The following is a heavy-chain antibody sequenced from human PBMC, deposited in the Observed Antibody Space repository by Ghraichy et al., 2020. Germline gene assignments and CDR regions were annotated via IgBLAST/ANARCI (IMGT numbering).Heavy chain of an antibody. J-gene: IGHJ4*02. CDR2: IYYTGYT. Sequence: SQTLSLTCTVSGGSITSGTYYWSWIRQLPGKGLEWIGYIYYTGYTFYNPSLKSRLTISLDTSKNQFSLKLSSVTAADKAVYYCARVWDDYNDLYYFDSWGQGALVTVSS. CDR3: ARVWDDYNDLYYFDS. D-gene: IGHD5-24*01. CDR1: GGSITSGTYY. V-gene: IGHV4-31*02.